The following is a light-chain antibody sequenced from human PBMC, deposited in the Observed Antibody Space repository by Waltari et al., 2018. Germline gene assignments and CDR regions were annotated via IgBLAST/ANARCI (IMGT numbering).Light chain of an antibody. CDR1: SSDVGGYKY. V-gene: IGLV2-14*01. J-gene: IGLJ1*01. CDR2: EVR. Sequence: QSALTQPASVSGSPGQSITLSCPGTSSDVGGYKYVSWYQQHPGKAPKLMMYEVRSRPAGDPMLFSASKSDSRASLTISGLQAEDEADYYCSSYTSSSTLVFETGTKFTVL. CDR3: SSYTSSSTLV.